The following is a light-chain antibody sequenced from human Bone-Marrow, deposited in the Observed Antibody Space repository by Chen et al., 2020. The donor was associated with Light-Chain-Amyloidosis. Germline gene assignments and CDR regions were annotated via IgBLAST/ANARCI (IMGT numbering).Light chain of an antibody. CDR3: SSFTSSSSYV. J-gene: IGLJ1*01. CDR1: SGDVGTYNY. Sequence: QSALTQPASLSGSPGQSITISCTGTSGDVGTYNYFSWYQQHPGKAPKVMIYAVSNRPSGVSNRFSGSKSGNTASLTISGLQAEDEADYYCSSFTSSSSYVFGPGTKVTVL. CDR2: AVS. V-gene: IGLV2-14*01.